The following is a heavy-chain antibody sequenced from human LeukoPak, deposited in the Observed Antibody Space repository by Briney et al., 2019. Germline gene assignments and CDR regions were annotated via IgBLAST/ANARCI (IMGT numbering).Heavy chain of an antibody. J-gene: IGHJ4*02. CDR3: ATPIMYCGGDCFGDY. Sequence: GGSLRLSCAASGFTFSDYWMSWVRQAQGKGLEWVASIKEDGSEKHSTASVKGRFTISRDNAKNSVFLQMNSLRAEDTAVYFCATPIMYCGGDCFGDYWGRGTLVTVSS. V-gene: IGHV3-7*01. CDR2: IKEDGSEK. D-gene: IGHD2-21*02. CDR1: GFTFSDYW.